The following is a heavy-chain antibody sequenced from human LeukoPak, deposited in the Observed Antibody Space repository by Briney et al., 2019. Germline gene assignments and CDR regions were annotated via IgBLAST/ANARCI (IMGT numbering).Heavy chain of an antibody. J-gene: IGHJ4*02. D-gene: IGHD3-22*01. CDR1: GFTFSSYE. CDR3: ARDPHYYDSSGYPFDY. CDR2: ISSSGSTI. Sequence: GGSLRLSCAASGFTFSSYEMNWVRQAPGKGLEWVSYISSSGSTIYYADSVKGRFTISRDNAKNSLYLQMNSLRAEDTAVYYCARDPHYYDSSGYPFDYWGQGTLVTVSS. V-gene: IGHV3-48*03.